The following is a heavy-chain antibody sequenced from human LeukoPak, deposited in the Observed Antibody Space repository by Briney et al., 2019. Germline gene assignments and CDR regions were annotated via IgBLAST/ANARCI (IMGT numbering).Heavy chain of an antibody. CDR3: ARVDGVDTAMASDY. CDR1: GGTFSSYA. CDR2: IIPIFGTA. D-gene: IGHD5-18*01. J-gene: IGHJ4*02. Sequence: SVKVSCKASGGTFSSYAISWVRQAPGQGLGWMGGIIPIFGTANYAQKFQGRVTITADESTSTAYMELSSLRSEDTAVFYCARVDGVDTAMASDYWGQGTLVTVSS. V-gene: IGHV1-69*13.